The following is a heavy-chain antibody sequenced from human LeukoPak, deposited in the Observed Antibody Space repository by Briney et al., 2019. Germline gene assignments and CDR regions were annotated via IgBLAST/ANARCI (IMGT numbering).Heavy chain of an antibody. J-gene: IGHJ5*02. Sequence: SETLSLTCTVSGGSISGYYWGWVRQPPGEGLEWIGNIDYSGSTHYSPSLKSRVTISVDSSKNHFSLNLISVTAADTAVYYCTREHLGYCSSTSCTALTFDPWGQGTLVTVSA. CDR3: TREHLGYCSSTSCTALTFDP. CDR2: IDYSGST. CDR1: GGSISGYY. V-gene: IGHV4-39*02. D-gene: IGHD2-2*01.